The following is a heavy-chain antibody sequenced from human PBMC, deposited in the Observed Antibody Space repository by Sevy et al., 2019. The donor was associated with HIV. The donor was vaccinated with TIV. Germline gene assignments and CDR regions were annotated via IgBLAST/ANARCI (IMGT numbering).Heavy chain of an antibody. Sequence: GGSLRLSCAASGFIFSNYAMHWVRQVPGKGLEWVAVISYDGINKYYADSVKGRFTISRDNSKNTLYVQMNSLRAEDTAVYYCARDSNSGYYYYYAMDVWGQGTTVTVSS. V-gene: IGHV3-30-3*01. J-gene: IGHJ6*02. CDR3: ARDSNSGYYYYYAMDV. CDR1: GFIFSNYA. D-gene: IGHD1-26*01. CDR2: ISYDGINK.